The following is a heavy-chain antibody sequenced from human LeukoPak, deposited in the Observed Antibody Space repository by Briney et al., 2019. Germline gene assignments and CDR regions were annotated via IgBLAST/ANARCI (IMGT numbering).Heavy chain of an antibody. CDR2: IQPDGSEQ. Sequence: GGSLRLSCVASGFTFSSNWMSWVRQAPGKGPEWVGNIQPDGSEQYPVDSVKGRFTISRDNARNSLFLQMNSLRVEDTAVYYCASQSYARFDPWGQGTLVTVSS. J-gene: IGHJ5*02. D-gene: IGHD3-16*01. CDR3: ASQSYARFDP. CDR1: GFTFSSNW. V-gene: IGHV3-7*01.